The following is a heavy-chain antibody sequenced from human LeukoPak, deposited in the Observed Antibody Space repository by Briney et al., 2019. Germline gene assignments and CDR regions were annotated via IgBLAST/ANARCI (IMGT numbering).Heavy chain of an antibody. J-gene: IGHJ4*02. Sequence: GGSLRLSCAASGFTSSNHGMHWVRQAPGKGLEWVAVIWYDGSNKYYADSVKGRFTISRDNSKNTLYLQMNSLRAEDTAMYYCARDRGVSYFDYWSQGTQVTVSS. CDR1: GFTSSNHG. CDR2: IWYDGSNK. D-gene: IGHD3-10*01. V-gene: IGHV3-33*01. CDR3: ARDRGVSYFDY.